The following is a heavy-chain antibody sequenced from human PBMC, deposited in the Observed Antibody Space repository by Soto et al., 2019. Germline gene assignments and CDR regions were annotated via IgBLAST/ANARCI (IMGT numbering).Heavy chain of an antibody. Sequence: QVQLQESGPRLVKPSETLSFTCTVSGDSINSYYWSWIRQPPGKGLEWIAYFYKSGTTNYNPSLKSRVTISVDTSKNQFSLKLSSVTAADTAVYYCARTYDNSGPNSGGYAFDIWGQGTMLTVSS. CDR3: ARTYDNSGPNSGGYAFDI. D-gene: IGHD3-22*01. CDR1: GDSINSYY. CDR2: FYKSGTT. V-gene: IGHV4-59*01. J-gene: IGHJ3*02.